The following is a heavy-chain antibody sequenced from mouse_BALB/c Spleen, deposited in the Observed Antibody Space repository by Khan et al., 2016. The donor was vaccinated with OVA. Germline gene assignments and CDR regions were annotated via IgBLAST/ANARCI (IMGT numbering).Heavy chain of an antibody. CDR1: GFTFSSYT. Sequence: EVELVESGRGLVQPGGSLKLSCAASGFTFSSYTMSWVRQTPEKRLEWVAYISNGGGSTYYPDNVKGRFTISRDNAKNTLYLQMSSLKSEDTAMYYCARHKMITTFPYARDCWGRGTSVTVSS. CDR3: ARHKMITTFPYARDC. CDR2: ISNGGGST. J-gene: IGHJ4*01. D-gene: IGHD2-4*01. V-gene: IGHV5-12-2*01.